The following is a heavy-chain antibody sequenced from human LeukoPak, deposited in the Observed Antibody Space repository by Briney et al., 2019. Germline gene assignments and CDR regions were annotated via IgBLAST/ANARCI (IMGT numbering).Heavy chain of an antibody. D-gene: IGHD3-10*01. Sequence: PGGSLRLSCAASGFTFSSYEMNWVRQAPGKGLEWVSYISSSGSTIYYADSVKGRFTISRDNAKNSLYLQMNSLRAEDTALYYCAKDLYGSGSYILDYWGQGTLVTVSS. V-gene: IGHV3-48*03. J-gene: IGHJ4*02. CDR1: GFTFSSYE. CDR3: AKDLYGSGSYILDY. CDR2: ISSSGSTI.